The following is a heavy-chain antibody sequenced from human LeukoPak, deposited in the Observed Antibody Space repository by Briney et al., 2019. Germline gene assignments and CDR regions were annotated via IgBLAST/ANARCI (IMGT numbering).Heavy chain of an antibody. D-gene: IGHD2-2*01. Sequence: AGGSLRLSCADSEFTFSSYTVNWVRQAPGKGLEWVSGISSLGVSTYYADSVRGRFTISRDNSENTVYLQMDSLGTEDTAVYYCTRMPSTEIYYFYCMDVWGKGTTVTVSS. CDR1: EFTFSSYT. CDR3: TRMPSTEIYYFYCMDV. J-gene: IGHJ6*03. CDR2: ISSLGVST. V-gene: IGHV3-23*01.